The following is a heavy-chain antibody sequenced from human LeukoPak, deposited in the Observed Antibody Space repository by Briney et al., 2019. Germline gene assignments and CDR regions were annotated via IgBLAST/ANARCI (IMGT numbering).Heavy chain of an antibody. CDR1: GFTFSSYW. V-gene: IGHV3-74*01. Sequence: GGSLRLSCAASGFTFSSYWMHWLRQAPGKGLVWVSRIKGDGSTATYADSVKGRFIISRDNAKNPVYLQMNSLRAEDTAVYYCARIGSGTYSDAFDIWGQGTMVTVSS. D-gene: IGHD1-26*01. J-gene: IGHJ3*02. CDR3: ARIGSGTYSDAFDI. CDR2: IKGDGSTA.